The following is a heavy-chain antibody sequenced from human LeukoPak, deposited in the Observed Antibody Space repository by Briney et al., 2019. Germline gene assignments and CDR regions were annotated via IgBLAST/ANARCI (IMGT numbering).Heavy chain of an antibody. Sequence: SETLSLTCTVSGVSISSGDYYWRWIRQPPGKGLEWIGYIYYSGSTYYNPSLKSRLTISVDTSKNQFSLKLSSVTAADTAVYYCARDFGPYGDPIDYWGQGTLVTVSS. CDR1: GVSISSGDYY. D-gene: IGHD4-17*01. CDR3: ARDFGPYGDPIDY. V-gene: IGHV4-30-4*01. J-gene: IGHJ4*02. CDR2: IYYSGST.